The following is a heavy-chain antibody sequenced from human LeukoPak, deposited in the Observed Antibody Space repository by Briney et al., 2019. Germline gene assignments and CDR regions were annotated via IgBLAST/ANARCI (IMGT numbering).Heavy chain of an antibody. V-gene: IGHV3-30*02. J-gene: IGHJ3*02. CDR1: GFTFSSYG. D-gene: IGHD2-2*01. Sequence: PGGSLRLSCAASGFTFSSYGMHWVRQAPGKGLEWVAFIRYDGSNKYYADSVKGRFTISRDNSKNTLYLQMNSLRAEDTAVYYCARGHRPYCSSTSCYGDAFDIWGQGTMVTVSS. CDR3: ARGHRPYCSSTSCYGDAFDI. CDR2: IRYDGSNK.